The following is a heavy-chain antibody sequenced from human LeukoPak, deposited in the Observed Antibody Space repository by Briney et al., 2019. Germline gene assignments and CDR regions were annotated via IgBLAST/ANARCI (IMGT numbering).Heavy chain of an antibody. J-gene: IGHJ3*02. CDR3: ARPPSLNYYDILTGYSNNAFDI. V-gene: IGHV4-39*01. Sequence: SETLSLTCTVSGGSISSSSYYWGWIRQPPGKGLEWIGSIYYSGSTYYNPSLTSRVTISVDTSKNQFSLKLSSVTAADTAVYYCARPPSLNYYDILTGYSNNAFDIWGQGTMVTVSS. CDR2: IYYSGST. D-gene: IGHD3-9*01. CDR1: GGSISSSSYY.